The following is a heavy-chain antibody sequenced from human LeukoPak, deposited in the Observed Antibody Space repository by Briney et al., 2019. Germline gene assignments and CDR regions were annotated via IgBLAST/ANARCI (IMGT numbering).Heavy chain of an antibody. Sequence: SGGSLRLSCAASGFTFSTYGMHWVRQAPGKGLEWVSGISDGGGRTFYADSVKGRFTISRDNSKNTLYLQMNSLRAEDTAVYYCARAFGDLPLWGQGTLVTVSA. J-gene: IGHJ4*02. CDR2: ISDGGGRT. D-gene: IGHD3-10*01. V-gene: IGHV3-23*01. CDR1: GFTFSTYG. CDR3: ARAFGDLPL.